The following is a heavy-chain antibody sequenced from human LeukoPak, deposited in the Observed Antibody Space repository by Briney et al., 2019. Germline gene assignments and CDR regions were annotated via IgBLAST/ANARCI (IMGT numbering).Heavy chain of an antibody. V-gene: IGHV4-59*01. CDR2: VYYSGST. CDR3: ARGVAVAGGHHFDY. CDR1: GGSISSYY. J-gene: IGHJ4*02. Sequence: SETLSLTCTVSGGSISSYYWSWIRQPPGKGLEWIGYVYYSGSTNYNPSLKSRVTISVDTSKIQFSLKLSSVTAADTAVYYCARGVAVAGGHHFDYWGQGTLVTVSS. D-gene: IGHD6-19*01.